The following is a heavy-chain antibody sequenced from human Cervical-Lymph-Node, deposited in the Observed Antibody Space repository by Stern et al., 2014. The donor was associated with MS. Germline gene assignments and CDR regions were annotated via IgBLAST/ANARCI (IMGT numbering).Heavy chain of an antibody. CDR3: AREAYGFDP. D-gene: IGHD3-16*01. CDR1: GYSFTSYW. J-gene: IGHJ5*02. Sequence: MQLVQSGAEVKKPGESLKISCKGSGYSFTSYWIGWGRQMPGKGLEWMGFSYPGESDTRYSPSFQGQVTISADKSISSAFLQWSSRKASDTAMYFCAREAYGFDPWGQGTLVTVSS. V-gene: IGHV5-51*01. CDR2: SYPGESDT.